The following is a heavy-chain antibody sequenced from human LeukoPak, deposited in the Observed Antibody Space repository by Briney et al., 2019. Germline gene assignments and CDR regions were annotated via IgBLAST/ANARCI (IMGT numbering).Heavy chain of an antibody. CDR3: ARGIRVGMNRGYYDSSGYLTFDY. D-gene: IGHD3-22*01. CDR1: GGSISSYY. Sequence: SETLSLTCTVSGGSISSYYWSWIRQHPGKGLEWIGYIYYSGSTYYNPSLKSRVTISVDTSKNQFSLKLSSVTAADTAVYYCARGIRVGMNRGYYDSSGYLTFDYWGQGTLVTVSS. V-gene: IGHV4-59*06. CDR2: IYYSGST. J-gene: IGHJ4*02.